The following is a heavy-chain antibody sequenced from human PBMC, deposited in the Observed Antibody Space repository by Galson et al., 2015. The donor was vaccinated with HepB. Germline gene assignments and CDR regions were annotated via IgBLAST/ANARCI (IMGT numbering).Heavy chain of an antibody. CDR1: GYTFTSYD. Sequence: SVKVSCKASGYTFTSYDINWVRQATGQGLEWMGWMNPNSGNTGYAQKFQGRVTMTRNTSISTAYMELSSLRSEDTAVYYCARVYPYYYDSSGYYYFDYWGQGTLVTVSS. CDR3: ARVYPYYYDSSGYYYFDY. V-gene: IGHV1-8*01. J-gene: IGHJ4*02. D-gene: IGHD3-22*01. CDR2: MNPNSGNT.